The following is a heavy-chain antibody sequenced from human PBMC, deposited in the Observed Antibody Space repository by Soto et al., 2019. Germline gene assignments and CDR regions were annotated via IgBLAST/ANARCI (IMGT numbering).Heavy chain of an antibody. CDR1: GFTFSSYA. Sequence: GGSLRLSCAASGFTFSSYAMSWVRQAPGKGLEWVSAISGSGGSTYYADSVKGRFTISRDNSKNTLYLQMNSLRAEDTAVYYCAKDHLYSSSWRYDAFDIWGQGTMVTVSS. V-gene: IGHV3-23*01. J-gene: IGHJ3*02. CDR2: ISGSGGST. CDR3: AKDHLYSSSWRYDAFDI. D-gene: IGHD6-13*01.